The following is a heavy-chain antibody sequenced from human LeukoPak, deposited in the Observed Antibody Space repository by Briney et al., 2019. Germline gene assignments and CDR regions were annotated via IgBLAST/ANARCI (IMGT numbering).Heavy chain of an antibody. D-gene: IGHD3-16*01. CDR2: IYYSGST. CDR3: ARGGPEAFDI. CDR1: GGSISSYY. V-gene: IGHV4-59*08. J-gene: IGHJ3*02. Sequence: PSETLSLTCTVSGGSISSYYWSWIRQPPGKGLGWIGYIYYSGSTNYNPSLKSRVTISVDTSKNQFSLKLSSVTAADTAVYYCARGGPEAFDIWGQGTMVTVSS.